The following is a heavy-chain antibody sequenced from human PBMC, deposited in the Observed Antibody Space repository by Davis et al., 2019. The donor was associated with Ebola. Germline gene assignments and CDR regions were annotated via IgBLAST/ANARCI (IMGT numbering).Heavy chain of an antibody. CDR3: TTDTTTVTTPWWFDP. V-gene: IGHV3-15*01. J-gene: IGHJ5*02. CDR2: IKSKTDGGTT. Sequence: GESLKISCAASGFTFSNAWMSWVRQAPGKGLEWVGRIKSKTDGGTTDYAAPVKGRFTISRDDSKNTLYLQMNSLKTEDTAVYYCTTDTTTVTTPWWFDPWGQGTLVTVSS. D-gene: IGHD4-11*01. CDR1: GFTFSNAW.